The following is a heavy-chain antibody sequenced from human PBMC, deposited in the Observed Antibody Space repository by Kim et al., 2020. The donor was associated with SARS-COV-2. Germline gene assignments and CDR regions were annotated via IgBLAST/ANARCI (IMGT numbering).Heavy chain of an antibody. CDR3: ARGGSRGFSEYSSSSLWAYYYYGMDV. Sequence: ASVKVSCKASGYTFTSYGISWVRQAPGQGLEWMGWISAYNGNTNYAQKLQGRVTMTTDTSTSTAYMELRSLRSDDTAVYYCARGGSRGFSEYSSSSLWAYYYYGMDVWGQGTTVTVSS. CDR2: ISAYNGNT. D-gene: IGHD6-6*01. J-gene: IGHJ6*02. CDR1: GYTFTSYG. V-gene: IGHV1-18*01.